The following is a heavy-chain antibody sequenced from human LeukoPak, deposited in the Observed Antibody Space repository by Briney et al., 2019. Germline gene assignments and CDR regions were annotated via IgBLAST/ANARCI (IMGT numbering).Heavy chain of an antibody. D-gene: IGHD3-3*01. CDR2: ISGRSGVI. CDR3: ARAGGTGFWSGPDNYGLDV. J-gene: IGHJ6*02. V-gene: IGHV3-11*01. Sequence: GGSLRLSCAASGFSFSDYFMTWIRQAPGKGPEWVSHISGRSGVISYADSVKGRFTISRDNAKNSVYLQMNGLRAGDTGVYYCARAGGTGFWSGPDNYGLDVWGQGTAVTVFS. CDR1: GFSFSDYF.